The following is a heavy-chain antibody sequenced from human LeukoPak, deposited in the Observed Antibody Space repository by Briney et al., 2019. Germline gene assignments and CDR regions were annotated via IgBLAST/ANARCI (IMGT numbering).Heavy chain of an antibody. D-gene: IGHD3-22*01. Sequence: PGGSLRLSCAASGFTFSNYWLHWVRQAPGKGLVWVSRIDANAKTTSYADSVKGRFTISRDNAKDSLYLQLNSLRAEDTAMYFCARGREYYFDSSVYYDYWGQGTMVTVSS. CDR2: IDANAKTT. V-gene: IGHV3-74*01. CDR3: ARGREYYFDSSVYYDY. CDR1: GFTFSNYW. J-gene: IGHJ4*02.